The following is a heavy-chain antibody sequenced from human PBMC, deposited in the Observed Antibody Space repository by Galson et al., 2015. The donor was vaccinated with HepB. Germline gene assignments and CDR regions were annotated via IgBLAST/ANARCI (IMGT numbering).Heavy chain of an antibody. CDR3: ARGAKQGAFDI. CDR2: IGTAGDT. J-gene: IGHJ3*02. CDR1: GFTFSSYD. V-gene: IGHV3-13*01. Sequence: SLRLSCAASGFTFSSYDMHWVRQATGKGLEWVSAIGTAGDTYYPGSVKGRFTISRENAKNSLYLQMNSLRAGDTAVYYCARGAKQGAFDIWGQGTMVTVSS.